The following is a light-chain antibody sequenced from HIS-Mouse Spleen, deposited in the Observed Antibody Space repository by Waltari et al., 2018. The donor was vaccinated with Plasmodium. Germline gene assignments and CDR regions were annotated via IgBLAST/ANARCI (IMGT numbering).Light chain of an antibody. V-gene: IGLV3-1*01. CDR2: QDS. CDR1: TLGDKY. Sequence: SYELTQPPSVSVSPGQTASITCSGDTLGDKYACWYQQKPGQSPVLVIYQDSKRPSGIPERFSGSNSGNTATLTISGTQAMDEAVYYCQAWDSSTVVFGGGTKLTVL. J-gene: IGLJ2*01. CDR3: QAWDSSTVV.